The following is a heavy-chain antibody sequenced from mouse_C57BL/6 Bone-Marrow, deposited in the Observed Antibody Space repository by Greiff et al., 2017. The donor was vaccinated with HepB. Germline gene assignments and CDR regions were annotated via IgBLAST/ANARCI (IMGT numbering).Heavy chain of an antibody. V-gene: IGHV1-81*01. CDR1: GYTFTSYG. J-gene: IGHJ3*01. D-gene: IGHD2-4*01. CDR2: IYPRSGNT. CDR3: ARCGYYDYDGALFAY. Sequence: VQLQQSGAELARPGASVKLSCKASGYTFTSYGISWVKQRTGQGLEWIGEIYPRSGNTYYNEKFKGKATLTADTSSSTAYMELRSLTSEDSAVYFCARCGYYDYDGALFAYWGQVTLVTVSA.